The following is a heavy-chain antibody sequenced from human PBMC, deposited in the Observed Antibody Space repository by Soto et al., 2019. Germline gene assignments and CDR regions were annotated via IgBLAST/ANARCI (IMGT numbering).Heavy chain of an antibody. J-gene: IGHJ5*02. D-gene: IGHD5-18*01. CDR1: GFSFSSSA. Sequence: PVGSLRLSCAASGFSFSSSAMSWVRQAPGKGLEWVSAISESGDNTFYADSVKGRFTTSRENSNNALYLQVDTLRAEDTALYFCAKGGYTYGLDPWGQGTLVTVSS. CDR2: ISESGDNT. CDR3: AKGGYTYGLDP. V-gene: IGHV3-23*01.